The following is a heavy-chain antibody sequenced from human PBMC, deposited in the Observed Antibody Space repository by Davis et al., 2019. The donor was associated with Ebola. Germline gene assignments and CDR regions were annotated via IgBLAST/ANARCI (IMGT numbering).Heavy chain of an antibody. CDR2: IYSGGST. CDR3: AKVRDDY. CDR1: GFTVSSNY. Sequence: GESLKISCAASGFTVSSNYMSWVRQAPGKGLEWVSVIYSGGSTYYADSVKGRFTISRDNSKNTLSLQMNSLRAEDTAVYYCAKVRDDYWGQGTLVTVSS. J-gene: IGHJ4*02. V-gene: IGHV3-53*01.